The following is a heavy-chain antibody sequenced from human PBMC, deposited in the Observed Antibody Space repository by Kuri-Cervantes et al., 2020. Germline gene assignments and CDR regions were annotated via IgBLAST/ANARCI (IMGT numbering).Heavy chain of an antibody. CDR3: ARGYGDYEVRYDP. CDR1: GGSISSSSYY. Sequence: SETLSLTCTVSGGSISSSSYYWGWIRQPPGKGLEWIGSIYYSGSTYYNPSLKSRVTISVDTSKNQFSLKLSSVTAADTAAYYCARGYGDYEVRYDPWGQGTLVTVSS. J-gene: IGHJ5*02. V-gene: IGHV4-39*07. D-gene: IGHD4-17*01. CDR2: IYYSGST.